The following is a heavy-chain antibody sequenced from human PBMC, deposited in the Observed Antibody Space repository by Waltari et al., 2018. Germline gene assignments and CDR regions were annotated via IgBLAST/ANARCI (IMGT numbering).Heavy chain of an antibody. V-gene: IGHV3-53*01. Sequence: EVQLVESGGSLIQPGGSLRLSCAASGFTVSGNYMSWVRQAPGKGREWVSRLYSGGSTYYGDSVKGRSTIARDNSKNTLYLQMNSLRAEDTAVYYCARGLGGIAGSLGFWGQGTLVTVSS. CDR3: ARGLGGIAGSLGF. D-gene: IGHD1-20*01. J-gene: IGHJ4*02. CDR1: GFTVSGNY. CDR2: LYSGGST.